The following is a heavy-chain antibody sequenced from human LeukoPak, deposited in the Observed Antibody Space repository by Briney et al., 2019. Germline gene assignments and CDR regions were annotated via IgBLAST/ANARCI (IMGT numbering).Heavy chain of an antibody. CDR2: IYSGGST. CDR3: ARDPAAAGSFDY. J-gene: IGHJ4*02. CDR1: GFTVSSNY. V-gene: IGHV3-66*01. D-gene: IGHD6-13*01. Sequence: SGGSLRLSCAASGFTVSSNYVSWVRQAPGKGLEWVSVIYSGGSTYYADSVKGRFTISRDNSKNTLYLQMNSLRAEDTAVYYCARDPAAAGSFDYWGQGTLVTVSS.